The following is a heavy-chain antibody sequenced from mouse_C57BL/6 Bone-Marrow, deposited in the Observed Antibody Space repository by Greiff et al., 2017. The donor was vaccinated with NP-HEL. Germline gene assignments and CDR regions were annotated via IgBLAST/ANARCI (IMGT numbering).Heavy chain of an antibody. CDR3: ARSRASTVSRAMVY. D-gene: IGHD4-1*02. CDR1: GYTFTSYW. Sequence: QVQLQQSGAELAKPGASVKLSCKASGYTFTSYWMHWVKQRPGQGLEWIGYINPSGGYTKYNQKFKDKAPLTADKSSSPAYMQLSSLTSEDSAVYYCARSRASTVSRAMVYGGQGTSVTVST. CDR2: INPSGGYT. V-gene: IGHV1-7*01. J-gene: IGHJ4*01.